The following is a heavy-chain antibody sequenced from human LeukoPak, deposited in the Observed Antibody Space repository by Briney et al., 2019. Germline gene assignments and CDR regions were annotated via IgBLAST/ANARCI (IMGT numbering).Heavy chain of an antibody. CDR1: GFTFSSYG. V-gene: IGHV3-30*18. Sequence: PGGSLRLSCAASGFTFSSYGMHWVRQAPGKGLEWVAVISYDGSNKYYADSVKGRFTISRDNSKNTLYLQMNSLRAEDTAVYYCAKALKKTPFDYWGQGTLVTVSS. CDR3: AKALKKTPFDY. J-gene: IGHJ4*02. D-gene: IGHD4-23*01. CDR2: ISYDGSNK.